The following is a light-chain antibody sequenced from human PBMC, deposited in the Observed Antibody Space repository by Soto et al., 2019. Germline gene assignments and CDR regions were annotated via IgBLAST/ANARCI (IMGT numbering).Light chain of an antibody. J-gene: IGLJ1*01. CDR1: ISDVGGYNY. Sequence: QSALTQPRSVSGSPGQSVTISCTGTISDVGGYNYVSWYQQHPGKAPKLKIYDVSKRPSGVPDRFSGSKSGNTASLTISGLQAEDESDYYCCSYAGRCAYVFGTGTKLTVL. CDR3: CSYAGRCAYV. V-gene: IGLV2-11*01. CDR2: DVS.